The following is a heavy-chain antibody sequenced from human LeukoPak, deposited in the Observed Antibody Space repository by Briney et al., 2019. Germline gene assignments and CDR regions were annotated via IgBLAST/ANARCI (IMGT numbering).Heavy chain of an antibody. Sequence: ASVKVSCKASGGTFSSYAISWVRQAPGQGLEWMGRIIPILGIANYAQKFQGRVTITADKSTSTAYMELSSLRSEDTAVYYCARDGDYYDSSGSFDSWGQGTLVTVSS. CDR3: ARDGDYYDSSGSFDS. CDR1: GGTFSSYA. J-gene: IGHJ4*02. D-gene: IGHD3-22*01. V-gene: IGHV1-69*04. CDR2: IIPILGIA.